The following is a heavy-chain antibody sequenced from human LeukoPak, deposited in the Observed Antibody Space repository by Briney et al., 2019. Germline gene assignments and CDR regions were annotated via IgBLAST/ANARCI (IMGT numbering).Heavy chain of an antibody. CDR3: ARDYGDYYPLFDY. CDR2: ISSSGSTI. J-gene: IGHJ4*02. Sequence: GGSLRLSCAASGFTFSSYEMNWVRQAPGKGLEWVSYISSSGSTIYYADSVKGRFTISRDNAKNSLYLQMNSLRAEDTAVYYCARDYGDYYPLFDYWGQGTLVTVSS. CDR1: GFTFSSYE. D-gene: IGHD4-17*01. V-gene: IGHV3-48*03.